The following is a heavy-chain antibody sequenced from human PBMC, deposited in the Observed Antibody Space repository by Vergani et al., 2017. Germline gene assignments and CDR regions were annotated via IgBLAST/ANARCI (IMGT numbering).Heavy chain of an antibody. Sequence: QVQLVESGGSVVQPGTSLRLSCGASGFTFSRHGMHWVRQAPGKVLEWVAVIWNDGSNKYYVESVKGRFTISRDNSENTLYLQMNSLRAEDTGVYYCARDSSSRGHYLVGPLDSWGLGTLVTVSS. CDR1: GFTFSRHG. CDR2: IWNDGSNK. D-gene: IGHD6-6*01. J-gene: IGHJ4*02. CDR3: ARDSSSRGHYLVGPLDS. V-gene: IGHV3-33*01.